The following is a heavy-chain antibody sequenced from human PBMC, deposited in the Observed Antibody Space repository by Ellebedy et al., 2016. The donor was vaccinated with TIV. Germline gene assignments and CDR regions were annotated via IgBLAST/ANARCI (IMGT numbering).Heavy chain of an antibody. CDR1: GGSISSYY. Sequence: MPSETLSLTCTVSGGSISSYYWSWIRQPQGKGLEWIGYIYYSGSTNYNPSLKSRVTISVDTSKNPFSLKLSSVTAADTAVYYCARHSPYGDSAPWGQGTLVTVSS. CDR3: ARHSPYGDSAP. CDR2: IYYSGST. D-gene: IGHD4-17*01. J-gene: IGHJ5*02. V-gene: IGHV4-59*08.